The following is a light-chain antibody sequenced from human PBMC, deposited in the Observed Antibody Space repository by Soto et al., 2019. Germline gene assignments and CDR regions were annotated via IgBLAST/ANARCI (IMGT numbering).Light chain of an antibody. CDR2: EVS. Sequence: QSALTQPASVSGSPGQSSTSSCRGTSSGVGSYDHVAWYQQFPGKTPKLMIYEVSNRPSGVSSRFSGSKSGNTASLTISGLQAEDEADYYCISYTGSSTSYVFGSGTKVTVL. V-gene: IGLV2-14*01. J-gene: IGLJ1*01. CDR3: ISYTGSSTSYV. CDR1: SSGVGSYDH.